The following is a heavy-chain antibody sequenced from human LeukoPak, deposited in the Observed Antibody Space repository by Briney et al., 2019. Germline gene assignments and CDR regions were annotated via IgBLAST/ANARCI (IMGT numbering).Heavy chain of an antibody. J-gene: IGHJ4*02. CDR1: GGSISSSTYY. D-gene: IGHD2-15*01. CDR2: IYYSGST. V-gene: IGHV4-39*07. CDR3: AGVAAKTADY. Sequence: SETLSLTCTVSGGSISSSTYYWGWIRQPPGKGLEWIGSIYYSGSTYYNPSLKSRVTISVDTSKNQFSLKLSSVTAADTAVYYCAGVAAKTADYWGQGTLVTVSS.